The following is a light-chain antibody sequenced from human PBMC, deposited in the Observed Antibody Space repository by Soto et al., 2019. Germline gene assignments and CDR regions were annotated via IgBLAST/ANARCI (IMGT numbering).Light chain of an antibody. V-gene: IGKV4-1*01. CDR3: HKYYSTPPT. Sequence: DIVMTQSPDSLAVSLGERATINCKSSQSVLYSSNNKNYLAWYQQKPGQPPKLLIYWASTRESGVPDRFSGSGSGTDFTLTISSLQAEDVAVYYCHKYYSTPPTFGQGTKVEIK. CDR2: WAS. CDR1: QSVLYSSNNKNY. J-gene: IGKJ2*01.